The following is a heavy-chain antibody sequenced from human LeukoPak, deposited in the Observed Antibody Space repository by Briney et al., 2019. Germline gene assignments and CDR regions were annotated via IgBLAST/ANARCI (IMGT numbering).Heavy chain of an antibody. CDR3: ARVDRGYSGYDYFALTVPYWYFDL. CDR1: GGTFSSYA. J-gene: IGHJ2*01. D-gene: IGHD5-12*01. CDR2: IIPIFGTA. V-gene: IGHV1-69*01. Sequence: SVKVSCKASGGTFSSYAISWVRQAPGQGLGWMGGIIPIFGTANYAQKFQGRVTITADESTSTAYMELSSLRSEDTAVYYCARVDRGYSGYDYFALTVPYWYFDLWGRGTLVTVSS.